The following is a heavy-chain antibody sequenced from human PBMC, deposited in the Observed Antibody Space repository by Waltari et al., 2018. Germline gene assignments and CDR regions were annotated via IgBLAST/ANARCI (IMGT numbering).Heavy chain of an antibody. CDR3: ARHYNTMVRGVISAFDI. D-gene: IGHD3-10*01. Sequence: EVQLVQSGAEVKKPGESLKISCKGSGYSFTSYWIGWVRQMPGKGLKWMGIIYPGDSDTRYSPSFQGQVTISADKSISTAYLQWSSLKASDTAMYYCARHYNTMVRGVISAFDIWGQGTMVTVSS. CDR1: GYSFTSYW. CDR2: IYPGDSDT. J-gene: IGHJ3*02. V-gene: IGHV5-51*01.